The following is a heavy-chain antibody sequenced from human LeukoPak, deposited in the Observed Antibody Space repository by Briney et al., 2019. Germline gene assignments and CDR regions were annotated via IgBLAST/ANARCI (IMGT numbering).Heavy chain of an antibody. J-gene: IGHJ1*01. Sequence: PGGSLRLSCAASGFTLSSYAMSWVRQGPGKGLGWVSAISVSGNTYHADSVKGRFTISRDNSKNTPYLQMNSLRAEDTAVYYCARGPLRVAIYQHWGQGTLVTVSS. D-gene: IGHD3-16*01. CDR2: ISVSGNT. CDR1: GFTLSSYA. CDR3: ARGPLRVAIYQH. V-gene: IGHV3-23*01.